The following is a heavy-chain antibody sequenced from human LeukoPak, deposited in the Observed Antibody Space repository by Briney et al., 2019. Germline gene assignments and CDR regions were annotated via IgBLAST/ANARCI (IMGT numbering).Heavy chain of an antibody. J-gene: IGHJ4*02. D-gene: IGHD1-26*01. CDR1: GYTFTSYY. V-gene: IGHV1-46*03. CDR3: ARGPRWSVLLERKVGFDY. Sequence: ASVKVSCKASGYTFTSYYMHWVRQAPGQGLEWMGISNPSGGSTSYAQKFQGRVTMTRDTSTSTVYMELSSLRSEDTAVYYCARGPRWSVLLERKVGFDYWGQGTLVTVSS. CDR2: SNPSGGST.